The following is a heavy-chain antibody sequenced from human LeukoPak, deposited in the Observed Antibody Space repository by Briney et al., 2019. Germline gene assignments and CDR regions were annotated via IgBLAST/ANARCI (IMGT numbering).Heavy chain of an antibody. Sequence: GGSLRLSCAASGFTFSSYWMHWVRQAPGKGLVWVSRINSDGSSTSYADSVKGRFTISRDNAKNTLYLQMNSLRAEDTAVYYCANVNVDTAMVPNWFDPWGQGTLVTVSS. J-gene: IGHJ5*02. CDR2: INSDGSST. V-gene: IGHV3-74*01. D-gene: IGHD5-18*01. CDR3: ANVNVDTAMVPNWFDP. CDR1: GFTFSSYW.